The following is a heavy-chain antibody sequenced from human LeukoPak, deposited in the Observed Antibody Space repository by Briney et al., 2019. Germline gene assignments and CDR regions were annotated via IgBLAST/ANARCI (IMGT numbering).Heavy chain of an antibody. CDR1: VGSISSYY. D-gene: IGHD6-13*01. J-gene: IGHJ5*02. CDR2: IYTSGST. V-gene: IGHV4-4*07. Sequence: PSETLSLTCTVSVGSISSYYWRWLRQPAGKGREGIGRIYTSGSTNYTPSLKSRVTMSVDTSKNQFSLKLSSVTAADTAVYYCARDLELVTNWFDPWGQGTLVTVSS. CDR3: ARDLELVTNWFDP.